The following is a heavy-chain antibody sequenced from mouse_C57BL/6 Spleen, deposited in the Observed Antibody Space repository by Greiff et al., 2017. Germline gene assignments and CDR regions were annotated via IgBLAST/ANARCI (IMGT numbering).Heavy chain of an antibody. V-gene: IGHV1-76*01. Sequence: QVQLKQSGAELVRPGASVKLSCKASGYTFTDYYINWVKQRPGQGLEWIARLYPGSGNTYYNEKFKGKATLTADKSSSTAYMQLSSLTSDDSAVYFCARSYYGSRGNYYAMDYWGQGTSVTVSS. CDR3: ARSYYGSRGNYYAMDY. J-gene: IGHJ4*01. D-gene: IGHD1-1*01. CDR1: GYTFTDYY. CDR2: LYPGSGNT.